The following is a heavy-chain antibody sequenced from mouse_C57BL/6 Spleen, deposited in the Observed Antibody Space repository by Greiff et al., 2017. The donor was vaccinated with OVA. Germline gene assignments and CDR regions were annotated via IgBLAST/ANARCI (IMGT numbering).Heavy chain of an antibody. CDR3: VRQRLHYAMDY. CDR1: GFSFNTYA. V-gene: IGHV10-1*01. CDR2: IRSKSNNYAT. J-gene: IGHJ4*01. Sequence: EVKVVESGGGLVQPKGSLKLSCAASGFSFNTYAMNWVRQAPGKGLEWVARIRSKSNNYATYYADSVKDRFTISRDDSESMLYLQMNNLKTEDTAMYYCVRQRLHYAMDYWGQGTSVTVSS.